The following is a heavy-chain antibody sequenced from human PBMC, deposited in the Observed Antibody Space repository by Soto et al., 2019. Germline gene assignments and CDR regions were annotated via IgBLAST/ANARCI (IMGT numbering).Heavy chain of an antibody. CDR2: ISPTTSHI. J-gene: IGHJ6*02. CDR1: GFTFSSCT. V-gene: IGHV3-21*01. CDR3: SGCSGGACHQNYGMDV. D-gene: IGHD2-15*01. Sequence: EVHLVESGGGLVKPGGSLRLSCAVSGFTFSSCTMNWVRQAPGKGLEWVSSISPTTSHIYYADSVTGRFTTSRDNAKNSLFPQMNSLRAEDTAVYYCSGCSGGACHQNYGMDVWGQGTTVTVSS.